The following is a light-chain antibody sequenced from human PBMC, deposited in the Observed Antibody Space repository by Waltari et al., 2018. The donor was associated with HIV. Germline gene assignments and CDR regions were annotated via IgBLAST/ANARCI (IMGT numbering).Light chain of an antibody. V-gene: IGLV1-51*02. CDR1: NSNIGNNY. CDR3: GTWDSSLSAVV. J-gene: IGLJ2*01. CDR2: ENN. Sequence: QSVLTQPPSVSAAPGQKVTISCSGSNSNIGNNYVSWYQQFPGTAPKLLISENNKRSSGSPDRFSGSKSGTSATLGITGLQTGDGADYFCGTWDSSLSAVVFGGGTKLTVL.